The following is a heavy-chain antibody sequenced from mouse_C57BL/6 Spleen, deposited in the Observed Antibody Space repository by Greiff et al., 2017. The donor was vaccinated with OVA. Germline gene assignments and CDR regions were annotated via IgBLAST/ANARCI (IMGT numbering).Heavy chain of an antibody. Sequence: EVQLQQSGPELVKPGASVKISCKASGYSFTGYFMNWVKQSPGKSLEWIGRINPYNGDTFYNQKFKGKATLTVDKSSSTAHMELLSLTSEDVAVYYCARGSEAMDYWGQGTSVTVSS. D-gene: IGHD1-1*02. CDR3: ARGSEAMDY. CDR1: GYSFTGYF. V-gene: IGHV1-37*01. J-gene: IGHJ4*01. CDR2: INPYNGDT.